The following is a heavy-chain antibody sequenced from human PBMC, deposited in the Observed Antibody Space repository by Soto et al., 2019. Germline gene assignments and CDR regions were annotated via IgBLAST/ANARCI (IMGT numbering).Heavy chain of an antibody. J-gene: IGHJ4*02. D-gene: IGHD3-22*01. CDR2: ISYDGSNK. CDR3: AKDLGGYYYWYFDY. V-gene: IGHV3-30*18. Sequence: QVQLVESGGGVVQPGRSLRLSCAASGFTFSSYAMHWVRQAPGKGLEWVAVISYDGSNKYFADSVKGRFTISRDNSKNMLYLQMKSLIFEDTAVYYCAKDLGGYYYWYFDYWGQGTLVTVSS. CDR1: GFTFSSYA.